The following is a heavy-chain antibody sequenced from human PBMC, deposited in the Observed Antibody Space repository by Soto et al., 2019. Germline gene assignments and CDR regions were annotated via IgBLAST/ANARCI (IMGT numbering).Heavy chain of an antibody. V-gene: IGHV3-23*01. J-gene: IGHJ4*02. CDR3: ARATGSNHPFDY. CDR2: MGGSGRST. Sequence: GGSLRLSCVASGFTFSSYAMTWVRQAPGKGLEWVSSMGGSGRSTYYTDSVKGRFTISRDNAKNTLYLQMNSLRAEDTAVYYCARATGSNHPFDYWGQGSLVTVSS. D-gene: IGHD2-2*01. CDR1: GFTFSSYA.